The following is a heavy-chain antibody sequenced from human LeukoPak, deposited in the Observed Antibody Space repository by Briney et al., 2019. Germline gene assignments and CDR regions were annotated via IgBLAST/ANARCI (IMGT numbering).Heavy chain of an antibody. CDR1: GFTFSSYA. Sequence: GGSLRLSCAASGFTFSSYAMQWVRQAPGKGLEWVAVISYDGSNKYYADSVKGRFTISRDNSKNTLYLQMNSLRAEDTALYYCARGVFDSSSWLTGVFEIPPSRFDYWGQGTLVTVSS. CDR2: ISYDGSNK. J-gene: IGHJ4*02. CDR3: ARGVFDSSSWLTGVFEIPPSRFDY. D-gene: IGHD6-13*01. V-gene: IGHV3-30*04.